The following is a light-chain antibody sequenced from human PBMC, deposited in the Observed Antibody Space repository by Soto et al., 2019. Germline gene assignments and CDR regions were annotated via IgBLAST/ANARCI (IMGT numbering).Light chain of an antibody. J-gene: IGKJ1*01. CDR3: QHHRDTPPWT. Sequence: EIVLTQSPDTLCLSPGEGATLSCRASQSVTLAWYQQKPGQAPRLLIYGATSRATATPDRFSGSGSGTDFTLTISRLEREDFAVYYCQHHRDTPPWTFGQGTKVEIK. CDR1: QSVT. CDR2: GAT. V-gene: IGKV3-20*01.